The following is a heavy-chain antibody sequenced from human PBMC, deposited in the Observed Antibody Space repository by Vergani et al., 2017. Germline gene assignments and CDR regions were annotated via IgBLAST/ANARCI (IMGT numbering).Heavy chain of an antibody. D-gene: IGHD1-1*01. CDR3: ARSSIPLGTVGYYFDY. Sequence: QVQLQESGPGLVTPSQTLSLTCTVSGGSISSGSYYWSWIRQPAGKGLEWIGRIYTSGSTNYNPSLKSRVTISVDTAKNQVSLKLGSVTAADTAVYYCARSSIPLGTVGYYFDYWGQGTLVTVSS. CDR2: IYTSGST. CDR1: GGSISSGSYY. J-gene: IGHJ4*02. V-gene: IGHV4-61*02.